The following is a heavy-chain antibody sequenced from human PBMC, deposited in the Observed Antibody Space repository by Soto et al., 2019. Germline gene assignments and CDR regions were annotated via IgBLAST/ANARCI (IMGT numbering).Heavy chain of an antibody. CDR1: GFTFSSYS. D-gene: IGHD5-12*01. CDR3: ASYGGYAAMDAFDI. CDR2: ISSSSSTI. J-gene: IGHJ3*02. V-gene: IGHV3-48*01. Sequence: GGSLRLSCAASGFTFSSYSMNWVRQAPGKGLEWVSYISSSSSTIYYADSVKGRFTISRDNAKNSLYLQMNSLRAEDTAVYYCASYGGYAAMDAFDIWGQGTMVTVSS.